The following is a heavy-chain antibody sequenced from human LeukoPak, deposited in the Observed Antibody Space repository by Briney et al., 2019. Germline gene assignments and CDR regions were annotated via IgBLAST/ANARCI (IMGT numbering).Heavy chain of an antibody. CDR3: ARGSYDILTGYYTGIDP. Sequence: GGSLRLSCAASGFTFSSYSMNWVRQAPGKGLEWVSSISSSSSYIYYADSVKGRFTISRDNAKNSLYLQMNSLRAEDTAVCYCARGSYDILTGYYTGIDPWGQGTLVTVSS. CDR1: GFTFSSYS. J-gene: IGHJ5*02. D-gene: IGHD3-9*01. V-gene: IGHV3-21*01. CDR2: ISSSSSYI.